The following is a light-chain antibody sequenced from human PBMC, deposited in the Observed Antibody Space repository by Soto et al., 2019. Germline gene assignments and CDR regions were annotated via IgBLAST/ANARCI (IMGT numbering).Light chain of an antibody. V-gene: IGLV2-14*01. CDR1: NTDVGQDKS. CDR3: GTWDSSLSAVV. J-gene: IGLJ2*01. CDR2: EVT. Sequence: QSALTQPASVSGSRGQSIIISCVGRNTDVGQDKSVSWYQQGPGKAPKLLIFEVTNRPSGVSNRFSGSRSGTSATLGITGLQTGDEADYYCGTWDSSLSAVVFGGGTKLTVL.